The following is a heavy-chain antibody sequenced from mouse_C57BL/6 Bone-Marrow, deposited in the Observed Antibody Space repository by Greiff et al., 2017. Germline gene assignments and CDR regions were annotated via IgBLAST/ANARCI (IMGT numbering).Heavy chain of an antibody. Sequence: QVQLQQPGAELVKPGASVKLSCKASGYTFTSYWMHWVKQRPGQGLEWIGMIHPNSGSTNYNEKFKSKATLTVDTSSSTAYMQLSSLTSEDSAVYYCARRNYYGSSYWYFDVWGTGTTVTVSS. J-gene: IGHJ1*03. V-gene: IGHV1-64*01. CDR3: ARRNYYGSSYWYFDV. D-gene: IGHD1-1*01. CDR1: GYTFTSYW. CDR2: IHPNSGST.